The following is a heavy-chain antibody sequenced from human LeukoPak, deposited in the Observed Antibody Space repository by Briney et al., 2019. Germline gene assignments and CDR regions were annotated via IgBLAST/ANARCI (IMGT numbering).Heavy chain of an antibody. Sequence: GGSLRLSCAASGFTFNNYAMSWVRQAPGKGLEWVSAISGSGGSTYYADSVKGRFTISRDNSKNTLYLQMNSLRVEDTAVYYCAKDREIISDYWSQGTLVTVSS. CDR3: AKDREIISDY. J-gene: IGHJ4*02. CDR2: ISGSGGST. D-gene: IGHD3-10*01. V-gene: IGHV3-23*01. CDR1: GFTFNNYA.